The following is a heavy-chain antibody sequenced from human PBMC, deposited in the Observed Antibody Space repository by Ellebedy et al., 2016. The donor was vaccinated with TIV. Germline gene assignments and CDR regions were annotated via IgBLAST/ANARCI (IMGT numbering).Heavy chain of an antibody. CDR2: INPSGGST. D-gene: IGHD5-12*01. Sequence: AASVKVSCKASGYTFTSYYMHWARQAPGQGLEWMGIINPSGGSTSYAQKFQERVTITRDMSTSTAYMELSSLRSEDTAVYYCAADAEWLRHYYGMDVWGQGTTVTVSS. CDR3: AADAEWLRHYYGMDV. V-gene: IGHV1-46*01. CDR1: GYTFTSYY. J-gene: IGHJ6*02.